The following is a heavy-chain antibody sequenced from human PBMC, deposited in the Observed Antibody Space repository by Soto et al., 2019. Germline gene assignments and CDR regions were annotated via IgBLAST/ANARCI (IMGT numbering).Heavy chain of an antibody. Sequence: PSETLSLTCTVSGASISYGGFSWSWIRQSPGKGLEWIGYISHLESTYFHPSFKSRLTMSIDRTRNQFSLKLSSVTVADMAVYYCARGGGYDSFDYWGQGVLVTVSS. CDR1: GASISYGGFS. V-gene: IGHV4-30-2*06. D-gene: IGHD5-12*01. CDR2: ISHLEST. CDR3: ARGGGYDSFDY. J-gene: IGHJ4*02.